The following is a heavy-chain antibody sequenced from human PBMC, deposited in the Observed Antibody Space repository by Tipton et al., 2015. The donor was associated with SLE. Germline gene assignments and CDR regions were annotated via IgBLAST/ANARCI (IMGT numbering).Heavy chain of an antibody. D-gene: IGHD3/OR15-3a*01. V-gene: IGHV4-39*07. CDR3: ARVSRFLDMGYFDY. CDR2: IYYSGST. J-gene: IGHJ4*02. CDR1: GGSISSSSYY. Sequence: LRLSCTVSGGSISSSSYYWGWIRQPPGKGLEWIGSIYYSGSTYYNPSLKSRVTISVDTSKNQFSLKLSSVTAADTAVYYCARVSRFLDMGYFDYWGQGTLVTVSS.